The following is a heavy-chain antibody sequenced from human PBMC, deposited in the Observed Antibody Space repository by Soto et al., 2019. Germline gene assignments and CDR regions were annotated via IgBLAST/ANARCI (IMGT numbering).Heavy chain of an antibody. CDR3: ASTFTMVRGVIIDRLEFDY. Sequence: QVQLVQSGAEVKKPGSSVKVSCKASGGTFSSYAISWVRQAPGQGLEWMGGIIPIFGTANYAQKFQGRVTITADESTSTAYMELSSLRSEDTVVYYCASTFTMVRGVIIDRLEFDYWGQGTLVTVSS. CDR2: IIPIFGTA. D-gene: IGHD3-10*01. V-gene: IGHV1-69*01. CDR1: GGTFSSYA. J-gene: IGHJ4*02.